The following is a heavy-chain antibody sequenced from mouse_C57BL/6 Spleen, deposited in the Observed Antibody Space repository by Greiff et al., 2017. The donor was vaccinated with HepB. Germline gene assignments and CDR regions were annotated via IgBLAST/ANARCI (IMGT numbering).Heavy chain of an antibody. V-gene: IGHV1-26*01. CDR2: INPNNGGT. Sequence: EVQLQQSGPELVKPGASVKISCKASGYTFTDYYMNWVKQSHGKSLEWIGDINPNNGGTSYNQKFKGKATLTVDKSSSTAYMELRSLTSEDSAVYYCARGGQNGNYPNYYAMDYWGQGTSVTVSS. D-gene: IGHD2-1*01. CDR1: GYTFTDYY. J-gene: IGHJ4*01. CDR3: ARGGQNGNYPNYYAMDY.